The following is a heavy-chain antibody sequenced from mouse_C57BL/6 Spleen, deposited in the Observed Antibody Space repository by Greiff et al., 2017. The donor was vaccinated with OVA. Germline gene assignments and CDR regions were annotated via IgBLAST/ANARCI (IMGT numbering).Heavy chain of an antibody. CDR2: IDPSDSET. CDR1: GYTFTSYW. V-gene: IGHV1-52*01. J-gene: IGHJ4*01. Sequence: VQLQQPGAELVRPGSSVKLSCKASGYTFTSYWMHWVKQRPIQGLEWIGNIDPSDSETHYNQKFKDKATLTVDKSSSTAYMQLSSLTSEDSAVYDGARTARRDYAMDYWGQGTSVTVSS. D-gene: IGHD1-2*01. CDR3: ARTARRDYAMDY.